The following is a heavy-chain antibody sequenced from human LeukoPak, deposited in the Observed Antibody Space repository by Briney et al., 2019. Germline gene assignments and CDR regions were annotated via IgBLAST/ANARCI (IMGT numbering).Heavy chain of an antibody. Sequence: SETLSLTCAVYGGSFSGYYWSWIRQPAGRGLEWIGRIYTSGSTNYNPSLKSRVTMSVDTSKNQFSLKLSSVTAADTAVYYCARSGALEWLFGNDAFDIWGQGTMVTVSS. CDR3: ARSGALEWLFGNDAFDI. CDR1: GGSFSGYY. V-gene: IGHV4-59*10. CDR2: IYTSGST. J-gene: IGHJ3*02. D-gene: IGHD3-3*01.